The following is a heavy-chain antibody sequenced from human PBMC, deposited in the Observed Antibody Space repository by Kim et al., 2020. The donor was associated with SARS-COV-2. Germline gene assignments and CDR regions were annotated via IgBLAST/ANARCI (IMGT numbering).Heavy chain of an antibody. Sequence: SETLSLTCAVYGGSFSGYYWSWIRQPPGKGLEWIGEINHSGSTNYNPSLKSRVTISVDTSKNQFSLKLSSVTAADTAVYYCARGGIAARPGLGYAFDIWG. CDR3: ARGGIAARPGLGYAFDI. CDR2: INHSGST. V-gene: IGHV4-34*01. CDR1: GGSFSGYY. J-gene: IGHJ3*02. D-gene: IGHD6-6*01.